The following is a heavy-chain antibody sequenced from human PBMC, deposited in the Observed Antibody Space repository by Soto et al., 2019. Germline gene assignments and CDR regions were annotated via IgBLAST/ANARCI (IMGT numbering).Heavy chain of an antibody. Sequence: GASVKVSCKASRYTFTSYYMHWVRQAPEQGLEWMGIISPSGGSTSYAQKFQGRVTMTRDWSTIPAPIELSSLTSWDTAVFYCGRAGGSSYSSGGYYFDYWGQGTLVTVSS. V-gene: IGHV1-46*01. CDR3: GRAGGSSYSSGGYYFDY. J-gene: IGHJ4*02. CDR2: ISPSGGST. CDR1: RYTFTSYY. D-gene: IGHD6-19*01.